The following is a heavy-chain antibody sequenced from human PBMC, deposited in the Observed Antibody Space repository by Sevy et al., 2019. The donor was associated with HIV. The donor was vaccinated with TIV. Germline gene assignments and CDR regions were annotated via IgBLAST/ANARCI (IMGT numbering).Heavy chain of an antibody. CDR1: GFTFSSYG. V-gene: IGHV3-33*06. D-gene: IGHD5-18*01. J-gene: IGHJ4*02. CDR2: IWYDGSNQ. Sequence: GGSLRLSCAASGFTFSSYGMHWVRQAPGKGLEWVAVIWYDGSNQYYADSVKGRFTISRENSKNTLYLQMNSLTVEDTAEYYCAKKGWDGYNIPIDYWGQGTLVTVSS. CDR3: AKKGWDGYNIPIDY.